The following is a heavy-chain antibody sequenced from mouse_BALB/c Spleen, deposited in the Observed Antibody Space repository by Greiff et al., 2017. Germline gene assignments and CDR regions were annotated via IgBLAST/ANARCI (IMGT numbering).Heavy chain of an antibody. D-gene: IGHD2-10*02. V-gene: IGHV1-87*01. CDR2: IYPGDGDT. Sequence: VQLQESGAELARPGASVKLSCKASGYTFTSYWMQWVKQRPGQGLEWIGAIYPGDGDTRYTQKFKGKATLTADKSSSTAYMQLSSLASEDSAVYYCARAKYGNYWYFDVWGAGTTVTVSS. CDR3: ARAKYGNYWYFDV. J-gene: IGHJ1*01. CDR1: GYTFTSYW.